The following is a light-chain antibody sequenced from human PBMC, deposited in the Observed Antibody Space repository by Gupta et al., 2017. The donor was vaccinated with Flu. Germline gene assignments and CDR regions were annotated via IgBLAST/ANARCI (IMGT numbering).Light chain of an antibody. Sequence: SYDLTQPPSVSVSPGHTASITCSGDKLGDIYVSWYQQKPGQSPVLVIYQDTQRPSGIPERFSGSNSGNTATLTIAGTQAVDEDDYYCQAWDSGTCGFGGGTKLTVL. V-gene: IGLV3-1*01. J-gene: IGLJ2*01. CDR2: QDT. CDR3: QAWDSGTCG. CDR1: KLGDIY.